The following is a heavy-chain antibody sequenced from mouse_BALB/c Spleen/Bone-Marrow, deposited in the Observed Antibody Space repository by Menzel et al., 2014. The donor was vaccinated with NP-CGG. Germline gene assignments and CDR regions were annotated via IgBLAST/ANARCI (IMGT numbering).Heavy chain of an antibody. CDR1: GYTFXTYN. J-gene: IGHJ2*01. V-gene: IGHV1-12*01. CDR2: IYPGNGDT. CDR3: ARSYGNPYYFDY. Sequence: LQESGAELVKPGASVKMSCKASGYTFXTYNMHWVKQTPGQGLEWIGAIYPGNGDTSYNQKFKGKATLTADKSSSTAYMQLSSLTSEDSAVYYCARSYGNPYYFDYWGQGTTLTVSS. D-gene: IGHD2-1*01.